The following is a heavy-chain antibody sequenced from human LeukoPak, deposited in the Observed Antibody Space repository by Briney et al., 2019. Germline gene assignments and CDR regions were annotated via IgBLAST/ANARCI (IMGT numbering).Heavy chain of an antibody. V-gene: IGHV4-34*01. CDR3: ARGWLPRGGIFDY. D-gene: IGHD5-12*01. Sequence: GAPSLSSAVPVGSFTGYYWGWIRQPPGEGLERIGEINHSVSTNYNPSLKSRVTISVDTSKNQFSLKLRSVAAADTAVYYCARGWLPRGGIFDYWGQGTLVTVSS. CDR2: INHSVST. J-gene: IGHJ4*02. CDR1: VGSFTGYY.